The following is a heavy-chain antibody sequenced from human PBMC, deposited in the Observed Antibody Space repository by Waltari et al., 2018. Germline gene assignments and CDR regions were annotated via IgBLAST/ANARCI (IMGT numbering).Heavy chain of an antibody. CDR3: VARPTVTNSRYFDS. Sequence: QVQLQESGPGLVKPSETLSLTCGVSGYSINSGCYWAWIRQPPGKGLEWSGCGYYGGTTYCTSSLNSRATISKAASENQFSRRLRFVTAADTAVYFCVARPTVTNSRYFDSWGQGILVIVSS. J-gene: IGHJ4*02. CDR1: GYSINSGCY. V-gene: IGHV4-38-2*01. CDR2: GYYGGTT. D-gene: IGHD4-17*01.